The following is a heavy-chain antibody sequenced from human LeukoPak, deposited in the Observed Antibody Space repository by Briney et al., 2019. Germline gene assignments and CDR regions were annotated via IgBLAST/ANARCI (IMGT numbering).Heavy chain of an antibody. CDR3: AREGIMGRFDY. V-gene: IGHV1-18*01. CDR2: ISAYNGNT. D-gene: IGHD3-16*01. J-gene: IGHJ4*02. CDR1: GGTFSSYA. Sequence: ASVKVSCKASGGTFSSYAIIWVRQAPGQGLEWMGWISAYNGNTNYAQKLQGRVTMTTDTSTSTAYMELRSLRSDDTAVYYCAREGIMGRFDYWGQGTLVTVSS.